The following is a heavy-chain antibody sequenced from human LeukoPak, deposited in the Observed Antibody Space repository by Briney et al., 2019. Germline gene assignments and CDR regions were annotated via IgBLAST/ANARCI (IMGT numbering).Heavy chain of an antibody. V-gene: IGHV4-31*03. J-gene: IGHJ4*02. Sequence: PSETLSLTCTVSGGSISSGGYYWSWIRQHPGKGLEWIGYIYYSGSTYYNPSLKSRVTISVDTSKNQFSLKLSSVTAADTAVYYCARDPYYYDSSGYLQPIWGQGTLVTVSS. D-gene: IGHD3-22*01. CDR1: GGSISSGGYY. CDR3: ARDPYYYDSSGYLQPI. CDR2: IYYSGST.